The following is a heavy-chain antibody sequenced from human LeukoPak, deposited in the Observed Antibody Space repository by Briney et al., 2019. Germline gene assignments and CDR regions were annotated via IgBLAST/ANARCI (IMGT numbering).Heavy chain of an antibody. CDR3: AREEVIAAAGPTLDY. D-gene: IGHD6-13*01. J-gene: IGHJ4*02. CDR2: INPNSGGT. CDR1: GYIFTCYY. V-gene: IGHV1-2*02. Sequence: ASVKVSFMASGYIFTCYYMHWVRQAPGQGLEWMGWINPNSGGTNYAQKFQGKVTMTRDTSISTAYMELSRLRSDDAAVFYCAREEVIAAAGPTLDYWGQGALVTVSS.